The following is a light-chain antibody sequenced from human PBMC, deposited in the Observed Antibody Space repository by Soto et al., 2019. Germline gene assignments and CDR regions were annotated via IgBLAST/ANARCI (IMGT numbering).Light chain of an antibody. CDR1: QSVTRNY. J-gene: IGKJ1*01. CDR2: GAS. Sequence: EVVLTQSPGTLSLSPGERATLSCRASQSVTRNYLAWYQQKPGQAPRLLIHGASSRATGIPDRFTGSGSGTDFTLTSSRLEPEEFAVYYCQHYGTSRAFGQGTKVEVK. CDR3: QHYGTSRA. V-gene: IGKV3-20*01.